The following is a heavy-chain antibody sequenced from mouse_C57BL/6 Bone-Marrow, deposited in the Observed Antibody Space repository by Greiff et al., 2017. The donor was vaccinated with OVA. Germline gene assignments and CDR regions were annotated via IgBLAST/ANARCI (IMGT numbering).Heavy chain of an antibody. D-gene: IGHD1-1*01. V-gene: IGHV1-15*01. Sequence: VQLQQSGAELVRPGASVTLSCKASGYTFTDYEMHWAKQTPVHGLEWIGAIDPETGGTAYNQKFKGKAILTADKSSSTAYMELRSLTSEDSAVYYCTRAIYYYGSSYVDYWGQGTTLTVSS. CDR1: GYTFTDYE. J-gene: IGHJ2*01. CDR2: IDPETGGT. CDR3: TRAIYYYGSSYVDY.